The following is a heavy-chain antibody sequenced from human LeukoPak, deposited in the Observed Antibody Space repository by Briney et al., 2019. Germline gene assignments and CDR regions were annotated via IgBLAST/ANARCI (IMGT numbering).Heavy chain of an antibody. CDR3: ARDNSLIEGSITMIVGTDAFDI. CDR1: GYTFTGYY. D-gene: IGHD3-22*01. Sequence: GASVKVSCKASGYTFTGYYMHWVRQAPGQGLEWMGIINPSGGSTSYAQKFQGRVTMTRDMSTSTVYMELSSLRSEDTAVYYCARDNSLIEGSITMIVGTDAFDIWGQGTMVTVSS. J-gene: IGHJ3*02. CDR2: INPSGGST. V-gene: IGHV1-46*01.